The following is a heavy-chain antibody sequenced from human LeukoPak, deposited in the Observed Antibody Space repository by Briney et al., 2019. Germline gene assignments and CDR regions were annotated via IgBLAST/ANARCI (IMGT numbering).Heavy chain of an antibody. J-gene: IGHJ4*02. CDR1: GGTFSSYA. Sequence: GASVKVSCKASGGTFSSYAISWVRQAPGQGLEWMGGIIPIFGTANYAQKFQGRVTMTRDTSTSTVYMELSSLRSEDTAVYYCARGLEGSSYTSCFDYWGQGTLVTVSS. V-gene: IGHV1-69*05. D-gene: IGHD2-2*02. CDR3: ARGLEGSSYTSCFDY. CDR2: IIPIFGTA.